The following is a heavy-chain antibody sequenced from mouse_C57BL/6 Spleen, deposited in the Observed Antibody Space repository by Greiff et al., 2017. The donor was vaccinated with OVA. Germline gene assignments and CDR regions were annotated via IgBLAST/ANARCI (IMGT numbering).Heavy chain of an antibody. CDR1: GYTFTSYW. CDR3: ARGGGYDGGY. CDR2: IYPSDSET. J-gene: IGHJ2*01. V-gene: IGHV1-61*01. D-gene: IGHD2-2*01. Sequence: VQLQQPGAELVRPGSSVKLSCKASGYTFTSYWMDWVKQRPGQGLEWIGNIYPSDSETHYNQKFKDKATLTVDKSSSTAYMQLSSLTSEDSAVYYCARGGGYDGGYWGQGTTLTVSS.